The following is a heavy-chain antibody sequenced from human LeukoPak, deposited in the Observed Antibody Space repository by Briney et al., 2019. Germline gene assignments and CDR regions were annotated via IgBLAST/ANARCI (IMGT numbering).Heavy chain of an antibody. V-gene: IGHV1-69*01. D-gene: IGHD3-9*01. CDR3: ARDISDILTGSTHVYDY. Sequence: SVKVSCKASGGTFSSYAISWVRQAPGQGLEWMGGIIPIFGTANYAQKFQGRATTTADESTSTAYMELSSLRSEDTAVYYCARDISDILTGSTHVYDYWGQGTLVTVSS. CDR2: IIPIFGTA. J-gene: IGHJ4*02. CDR1: GGTFSSYA.